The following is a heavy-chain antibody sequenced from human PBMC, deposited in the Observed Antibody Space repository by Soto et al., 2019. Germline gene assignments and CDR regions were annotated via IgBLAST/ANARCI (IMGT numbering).Heavy chain of an antibody. CDR2: ISAYNGNT. CDR3: ARAGYYDSSGYALYYYYGMDV. J-gene: IGHJ6*02. CDR1: GYTFTSYG. D-gene: IGHD3-22*01. Sequence: QVQLVQSGAEVKKPGASVKVSCKASGYTFTSYGISWVRQAPGQGLEWMGWISAYNGNTNYAQKLPGRVTMTTDTCTSTAYMELRSLRSDDTAVYYCARAGYYDSSGYALYYYYGMDVWGQGTTGTVSS. V-gene: IGHV1-18*04.